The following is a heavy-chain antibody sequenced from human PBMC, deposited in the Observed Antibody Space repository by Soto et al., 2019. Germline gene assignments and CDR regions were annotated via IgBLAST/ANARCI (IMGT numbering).Heavy chain of an antibody. Sequence: ASVKVSCKASGYTFTGYYMHWVRQAPGQGLEWMGWINPNSGGTNYAQKFQGRVTMTRDTSISTAYMELSRLRSDDTAVYYCARGPYLILNGYYNSYYFDYWGQGTLVTVSS. CDR1: GYTFTGYY. CDR2: INPNSGGT. V-gene: IGHV1-2*02. J-gene: IGHJ4*02. D-gene: IGHD3-9*01. CDR3: ARGPYLILNGYYNSYYFDY.